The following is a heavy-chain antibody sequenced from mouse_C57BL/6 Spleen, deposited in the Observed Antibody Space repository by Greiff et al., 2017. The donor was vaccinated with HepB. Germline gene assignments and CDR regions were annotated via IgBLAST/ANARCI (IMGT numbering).Heavy chain of an antibody. CDR2: ISSGGSYT. CDR1: GFTFSSYG. D-gene: IGHD2-5*01. J-gene: IGHJ1*03. Sequence: EVNVVESGGDLVKPGGSLKLSCAASGFTFSSYGMSWVRQTPDKRLEWVATISSGGSYTYYPDSVKGRFTISRDNAKNTLYLQMSSLKSEDTAMYYCARAYYSNYGYFDVWGTGTTVTVSS. V-gene: IGHV5-6*01. CDR3: ARAYYSNYGYFDV.